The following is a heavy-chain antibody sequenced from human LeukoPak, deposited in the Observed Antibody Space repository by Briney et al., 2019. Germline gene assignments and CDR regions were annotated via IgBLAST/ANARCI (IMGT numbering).Heavy chain of an antibody. D-gene: IGHD6-19*01. CDR1: GGSISSYY. CDR3: ARDREIAVAGTGFDY. V-gene: IGHV4-59*01. J-gene: IGHJ4*02. Sequence: SETLSLTCTVSGGSISSYYWSWIRQPPGKGLELIGYIYYSGSTNYNPSLKSRVTISVDTSKNQFSLKLSSVTAADTAVYYCARDREIAVAGTGFDYWGQGTLVTVSS. CDR2: IYYSGST.